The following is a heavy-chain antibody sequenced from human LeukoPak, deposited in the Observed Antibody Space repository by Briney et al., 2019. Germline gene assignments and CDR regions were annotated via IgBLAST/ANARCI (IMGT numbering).Heavy chain of an antibody. CDR2: ISSSGSTL. CDR1: GFTFSSYE. V-gene: IGHV3-48*03. Sequence: GGSLRLSCAASGFTFSSYEMNWVRQAPGKGLEWVSYISSSGSTLYYADSVKGRFTISRDNANNSLYLQMNSLRAEDTAVYYCARVQLVIGGDWYFDLWGRGTLVTVSS. D-gene: IGHD1-1*01. CDR3: ARVQLVIGGDWYFDL. J-gene: IGHJ2*01.